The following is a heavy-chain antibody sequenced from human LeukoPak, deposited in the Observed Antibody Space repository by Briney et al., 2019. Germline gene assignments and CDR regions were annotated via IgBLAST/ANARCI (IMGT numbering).Heavy chain of an antibody. CDR1: GFTVNNNY. J-gene: IGHJ3*02. CDR2: LYSAGST. V-gene: IGHV3-53*01. CDR3: ARPDAFDI. Sequence: GGSLRLSCAASGFTVNNNYMTWVRQAPGEGLEWVSRLYSAGSTNYAESVKGRFTISTDNAKNSLYLQMNNLTAADTAVYYCARPDAFDIWGQGTMVTVS.